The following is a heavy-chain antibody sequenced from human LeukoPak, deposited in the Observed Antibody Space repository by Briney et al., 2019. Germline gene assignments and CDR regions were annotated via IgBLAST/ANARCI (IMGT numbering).Heavy chain of an antibody. V-gene: IGHV3-49*03. CDR1: GFTFGDYA. D-gene: IGHD4-23*01. CDR3: TRDPHYYHGNPHDF. CDR2: IRSKDHGGTT. J-gene: IGHJ4*02. Sequence: GGSLRLSCTASGFTFGDYALSWFRQVPGKGLEWLSFIRSKDHGGTTEYAASVEGRFTISRDDSNSIAYLQMNSLIIEDIAVYFCTRDPHYYHGNPHDFWGQGTRVTVSS.